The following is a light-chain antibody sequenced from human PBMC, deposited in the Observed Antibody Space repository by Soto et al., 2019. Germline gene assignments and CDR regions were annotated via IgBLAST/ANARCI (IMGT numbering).Light chain of an antibody. Sequence: EIVLSLSPGTLSLTPGERATLSCRASQSVSSSYLAWYQQKPGQAPRLLIYGASSRATGIPDRFSGSGSGTDFTLTISRLEPEDFATYYCQQANSFPLTFGGGTKVAI. CDR1: QSVSSSY. CDR3: QQANSFPLT. V-gene: IGKV3-20*01. J-gene: IGKJ4*01. CDR2: GAS.